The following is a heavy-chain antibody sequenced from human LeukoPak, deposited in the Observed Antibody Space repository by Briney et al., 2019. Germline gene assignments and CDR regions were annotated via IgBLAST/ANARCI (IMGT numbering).Heavy chain of an antibody. CDR3: AKDSSLSIVGAPDY. D-gene: IGHD1-26*01. CDR2: ISWDGGST. Sequence: GGSLRLSCAASGFTFSSYSMNWVRQAPGKGLEWVSLISWDGGSTYYADSVKGRFTISRDNSKNSLYLQMNSLRAEDTALYYCAKDSSLSIVGAPDYWGQGTLVTVSS. J-gene: IGHJ4*02. CDR1: GFTFSSYS. V-gene: IGHV3-43D*03.